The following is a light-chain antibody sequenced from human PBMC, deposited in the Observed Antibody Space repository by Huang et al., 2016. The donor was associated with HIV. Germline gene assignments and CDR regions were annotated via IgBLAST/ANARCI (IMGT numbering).Light chain of an antibody. Sequence: VMTQSPATLSLSPGEGATLFCRASQSVGSNLAWYQQKPGQAPRLLIYGASTRATGIPVRFSGRGSGTEYALSSASLQAEDFGVYFCQQYNNWPPNTFGQGTKLEMK. J-gene: IGKJ2*01. V-gene: IGKV3-15*01. CDR1: QSVGSN. CDR3: QQYNNWPPNT. CDR2: GAS.